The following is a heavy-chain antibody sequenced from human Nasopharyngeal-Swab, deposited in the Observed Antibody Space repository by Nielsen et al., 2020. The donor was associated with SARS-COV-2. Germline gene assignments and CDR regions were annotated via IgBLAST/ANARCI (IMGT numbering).Heavy chain of an antibody. D-gene: IGHD1-7*01. J-gene: IGHJ6*03. V-gene: IGHV2-26*01. CDR2: IFSNDEK. CDR3: ARAGLELSLFYFYYYMDV. Sequence: WIRQPPGKALEWLAHIFSNDEKSYSTYPKSRLTISKDTSKSQVVLTMTNMNPVDTATYYCARAGLELSLFYFYYYMDVWGKGTTVTVSS.